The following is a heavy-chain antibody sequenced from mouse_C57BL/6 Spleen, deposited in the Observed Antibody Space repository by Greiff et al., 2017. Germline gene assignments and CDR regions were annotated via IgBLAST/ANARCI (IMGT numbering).Heavy chain of an antibody. CDR2: ISPNDGAT. J-gene: IGHJ2*01. Sequence: EVQLQQSGPELVKPGASVKISCTASGYTFTDYYMNWVKQTHGKSLEWIGVISPNDGATSYTQKFKGKATLTVDKSSSTAYMELSSLTSEDSAVYYCARGYVAGYFDDWGQGTTLTVSS. CDR1: GYTFTDYY. V-gene: IGHV1-26*01. D-gene: IGHD2-10*02. CDR3: ARGYVAGYFDD.